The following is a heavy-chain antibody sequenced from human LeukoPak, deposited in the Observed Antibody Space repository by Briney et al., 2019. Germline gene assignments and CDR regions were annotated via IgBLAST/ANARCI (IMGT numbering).Heavy chain of an antibody. Sequence: GGSLRLSCAASGFTFSSYAMSWVRQAPGKGLEWVSAISGSGGSTYYADSVKGRFTISRDNSKNTLYLQMNSLRAEDTAVYYCAKDRGSGGSGVQFFVYWGQGTLVTVSS. CDR2: ISGSGGST. CDR1: GFTFSSYA. D-gene: IGHD6-19*01. CDR3: AKDRGSGGSGVQFFVY. V-gene: IGHV3-23*01. J-gene: IGHJ4*02.